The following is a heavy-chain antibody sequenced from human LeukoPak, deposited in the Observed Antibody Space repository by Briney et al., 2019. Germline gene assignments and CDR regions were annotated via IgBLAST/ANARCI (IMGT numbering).Heavy chain of an antibody. D-gene: IGHD6-13*01. Sequence: SETLSLTCTVSGGSISSSSYYWGWIRQPPGKGLEWIGSIYYSGSTYYNPSLKSRVTISVDTSKNQFSLKLSSVTAADTAVYYCARLGVTHTSGYSSSRTRASMPFPDYWGQGTLVTVSS. V-gene: IGHV4-39*01. CDR2: IYYSGST. CDR1: GGSISSSSYY. CDR3: ARLGVTHTSGYSSSRTRASMPFPDY. J-gene: IGHJ4*02.